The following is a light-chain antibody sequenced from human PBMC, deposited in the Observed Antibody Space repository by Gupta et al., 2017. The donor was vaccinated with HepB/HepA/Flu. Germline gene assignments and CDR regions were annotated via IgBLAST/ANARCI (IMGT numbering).Light chain of an antibody. J-gene: IGKJ3*01. CDR2: TAS. CDR1: QGIRND. CDR3: RQYNNYPLT. V-gene: IGKV1-6*01. Sequence: AIQMTQSPSSLSASVGDRVTITCRASQGIRNDLSWYQQKPGRAPNLLIFTASSLESGVPSRFSGSGSGTDFTLTISSLQPEDFATYYCRQYNNYPLTFGHGTKVDIK.